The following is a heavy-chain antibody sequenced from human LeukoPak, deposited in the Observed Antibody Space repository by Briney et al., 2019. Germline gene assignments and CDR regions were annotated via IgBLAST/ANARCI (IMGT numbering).Heavy chain of an antibody. Sequence: ASVKVSCKASGYTFTGYYMHWVRQAPGQGLEWMGWINPNSGGTNYAQKFQGRVTMTRDTSISTAYMELSRLRSDDTAVYYCAREGSIATSYYYMDVWGKGTTVTVSS. D-gene: IGHD6-6*01. CDR1: GYTFTGYY. CDR2: INPNSGGT. J-gene: IGHJ6*03. V-gene: IGHV1-2*02. CDR3: AREGSIATSYYYMDV.